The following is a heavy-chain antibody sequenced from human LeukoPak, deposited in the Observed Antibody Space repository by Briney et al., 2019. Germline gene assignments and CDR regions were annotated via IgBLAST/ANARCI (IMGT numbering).Heavy chain of an antibody. V-gene: IGHV4-31*03. J-gene: IGHJ4*02. CDR1: GGSISSGGYY. CDR3: ASRIGYSYGIDY. Sequence: SETLSLTCTVSGGSISSGGYYWSWIRQHPGKGLEWIGYIYYRGSTYYNPSLKSRVIISEDTFKNQFSLKLSSVTAADTAVYYCASRIGYSYGIDYWGQGTLVTVSS. CDR2: IYYRGST. D-gene: IGHD5-18*01.